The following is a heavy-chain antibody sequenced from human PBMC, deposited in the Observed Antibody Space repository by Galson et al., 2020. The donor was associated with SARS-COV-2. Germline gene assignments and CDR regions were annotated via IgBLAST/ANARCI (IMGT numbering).Heavy chain of an antibody. Sequence: GESLKISCAASGFTFSSYAMHWVRQAPGKGLEWVAVISYDGSNKYYADSVKGRFTISRDNSKNTLYLQMNSLRAEDTAVYYCARDRDRTYYYDSSGYSFDYWGQGTLVTVSS. V-gene: IGHV3-30*04. D-gene: IGHD3-22*01. CDR2: ISYDGSNK. CDR1: GFTFSSYA. CDR3: ARDRDRTYYYDSSGYSFDY. J-gene: IGHJ4*02.